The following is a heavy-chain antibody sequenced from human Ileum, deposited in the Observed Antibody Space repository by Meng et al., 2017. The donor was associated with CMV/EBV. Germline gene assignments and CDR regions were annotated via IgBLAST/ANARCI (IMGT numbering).Heavy chain of an antibody. CDR3: ARCFLNGYQPFDY. CDR2: IIAIFKTP. CDR1: SGRVHNYA. J-gene: IGHJ4*02. V-gene: IGHV1-69*12. D-gene: IGHD5-24*01. Sequence: QVHVMHFGAVVYDPGSSMYVSIKSSSGRVHNYAFNWVRPAPGQGLEWMGGIIAIFKTPNYAQKFQGRLTITADESSGTTYMELTSLTSEDTAVYYCARCFLNGYQPFDYWGQGTLVTV.